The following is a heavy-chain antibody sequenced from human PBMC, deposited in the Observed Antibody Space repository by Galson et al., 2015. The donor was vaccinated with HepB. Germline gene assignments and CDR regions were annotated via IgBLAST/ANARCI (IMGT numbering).Heavy chain of an antibody. CDR1: GFTVSSNY. V-gene: IGHV3-53*01. D-gene: IGHD3-22*01. J-gene: IGHJ4*02. CDR3: ARLYDSSGYYPYFDN. CDR2: IFSGGDT. Sequence: LRLSCAASGFTVSSNYMSWVRQAPGKGLEWVSVIFSGGDTYHAASVKGRFTISRDNSKNTVFLRMNSLRAEDTAVYYCARLYDSSGYYPYFDNWGQGTLVAVSS.